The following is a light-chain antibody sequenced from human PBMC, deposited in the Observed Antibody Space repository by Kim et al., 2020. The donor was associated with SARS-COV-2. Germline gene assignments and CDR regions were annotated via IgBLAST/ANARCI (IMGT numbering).Light chain of an antibody. Sequence: GQSITISCTGTGSDVGAYNSVCWYQQHPDKAPKLMIYDVGNRPSGVSNRFSGSKSGDTASLTISGLQAEDEADYYCSSYTSSATYVFGTGTKVTVL. V-gene: IGLV2-14*03. CDR1: GSDVGAYNS. J-gene: IGLJ1*01. CDR3: SSYTSSATYV. CDR2: DVG.